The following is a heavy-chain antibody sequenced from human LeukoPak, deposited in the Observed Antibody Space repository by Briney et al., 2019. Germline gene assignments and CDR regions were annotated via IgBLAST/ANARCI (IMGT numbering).Heavy chain of an antibody. CDR3: AKRVPYGSSAVYFDS. J-gene: IGHJ4*02. CDR2: INDDAKNT. Sequence: PGGPLRLSCAASGFTFGTYGMNWLRQAPGKGLEWVSAINDDAKNTFYADSVKGRFTISRDNSKNTLYLQMSSLTVEDTATYYCAKRVPYGSSAVYFDSWGQGTLVTVSS. D-gene: IGHD6-6*01. V-gene: IGHV3-23*01. CDR1: GFTFGTYG.